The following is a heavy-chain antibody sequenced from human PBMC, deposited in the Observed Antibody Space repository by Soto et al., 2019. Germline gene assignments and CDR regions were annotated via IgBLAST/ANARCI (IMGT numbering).Heavy chain of an antibody. Sequence: QVQLVQSGAEVRKPGASVKVSCTASGSTFTDYYVHWVRQAPGQRLEWMGYINPKNGGTRVGQRFQDRVAMTRDTTFNTTYMELNRLTSDDTAVYFCARGGGQTYYYYPLDVWGQGTTVTVSS. V-gene: IGHV1-2*02. D-gene: IGHD3-16*01. CDR2: INPKNGGT. J-gene: IGHJ6*02. CDR3: ARGGGQTYYYYPLDV. CDR1: GSTFTDYY.